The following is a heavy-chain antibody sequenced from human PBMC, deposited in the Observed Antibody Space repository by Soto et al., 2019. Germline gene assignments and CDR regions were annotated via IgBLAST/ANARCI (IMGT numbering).Heavy chain of an antibody. V-gene: IGHV3-23*01. CDR3: AKAWYYGDYVQYDY. CDR2: IRGSGGST. Sequence: GSLRLSCAASGFTFSSYAMSWVRQAPWKGQEWVSAIRGSGGSTYYADSVKGRFTISRDNSKNTLYLQMNSLRAEDTAVYYCAKAWYYGDYVQYDYWGQGTLVTVSS. CDR1: GFTFSSYA. D-gene: IGHD4-17*01. J-gene: IGHJ4*02.